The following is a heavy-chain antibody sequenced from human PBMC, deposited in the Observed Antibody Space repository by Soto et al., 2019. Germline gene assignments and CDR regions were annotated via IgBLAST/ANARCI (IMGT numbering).Heavy chain of an antibody. CDR2: IYYSGST. D-gene: IGHD3-3*02. V-gene: IGHV4-59*08. J-gene: IGHJ6*03. CDR3: ARTPFAKPFHDYYYYYMDV. Sequence: ETLSLTCTVSGGSISSYYWSWIRQPPGKGLEWIGYIYYSGSTNYNPSLKSRVTISVDTSKNQFSLKLSSVTAADTVVYYCARTPFAKPFHDYYYYYMDVWGKGTTVTVSS. CDR1: GGSISSYY.